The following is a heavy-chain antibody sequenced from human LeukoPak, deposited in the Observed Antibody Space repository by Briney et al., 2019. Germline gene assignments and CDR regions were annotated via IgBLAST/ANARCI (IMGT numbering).Heavy chain of an antibody. Sequence: ASVKVSCKASGYTFTSYDINWVRQATGQGLEWMGWMNPNRGNTGYAQKFQGRVTMTRNTSISTAYMELSSLRSEDTAVYYCARAALGDYYYYGMDVWGQGTTVTVSS. V-gene: IGHV1-8*01. J-gene: IGHJ6*02. CDR1: GYTFTSYD. CDR3: ARAALGDYYYYGMDV. CDR2: MNPNRGNT. D-gene: IGHD6-25*01.